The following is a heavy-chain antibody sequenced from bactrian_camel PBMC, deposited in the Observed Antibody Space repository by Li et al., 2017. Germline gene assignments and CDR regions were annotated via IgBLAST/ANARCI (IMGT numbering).Heavy chain of an antibody. CDR3: AAASKCQANLNRAWYAY. D-gene: IGHD1*01. CDR1: QFTFSWYC. Sequence: HVQLVESGGGSVQAGGSLRLSCAAAQFTFSWYCMAWFRQAPGKEREGVASIDNFGRTTYADSVKGRCTISRDNIKNTLYLQMNSLKPEDTAMYYCAAASKCQANLNRAWYAYWGQGTQVTVS. J-gene: IGHJ4*01. CDR2: IDNFGRT. V-gene: IGHV3S1*01.